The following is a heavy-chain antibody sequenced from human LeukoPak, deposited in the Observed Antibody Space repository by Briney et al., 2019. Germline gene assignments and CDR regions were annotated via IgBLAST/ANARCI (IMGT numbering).Heavy chain of an antibody. CDR1: GFTFSSYG. J-gene: IGHJ1*01. CDR2: ISYDGSNK. V-gene: IGHV3-30*18. Sequence: GGSLRLSCAASGFTFSSYGMHWVRQAPGKGLEWVAVISYDGSNKYYADSVKGRFTISRDNSKNTLYLQMNSLRAEDTAVYYCANFDCGGNADFQHWGQGTLVTVSS. D-gene: IGHD4-23*01. CDR3: ANFDCGGNADFQH.